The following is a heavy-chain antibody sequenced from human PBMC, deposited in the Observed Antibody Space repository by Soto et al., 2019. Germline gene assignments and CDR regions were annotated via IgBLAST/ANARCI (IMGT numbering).Heavy chain of an antibody. CDR1: GGSISSSNW. V-gene: IGHV4-30-4*01. CDR2: IYYSGST. Sequence: SETLSLTCAVSGGSISSSNWWSWVRQPPGKGLEWIGYIYYSGSTYYNPSLKSRVTISVDTSNNQFSLKLSSVTAADTAVYYCARINIAGTFYFDYWGQGTLVTVSS. CDR3: ARINIAGTFYFDY. J-gene: IGHJ4*02. D-gene: IGHD6-13*01.